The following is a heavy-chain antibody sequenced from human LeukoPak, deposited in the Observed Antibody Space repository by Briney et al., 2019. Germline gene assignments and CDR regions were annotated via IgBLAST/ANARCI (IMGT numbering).Heavy chain of an antibody. D-gene: IGHD2-2*02. Sequence: SETLSLTCAVYGGSFSGYYWSWLRQPPGKGLEWIGEINHYGSINYNPSLKSRVTISVDTSKNQFSLRLSSVTAADTAVYYCARGLYTYNVRYFDSRGQGTLVTVSS. V-gene: IGHV4-34*01. CDR1: GGSFSGYY. J-gene: IGHJ4*02. CDR3: ARGLYTYNVRYFDS. CDR2: INHYGSI.